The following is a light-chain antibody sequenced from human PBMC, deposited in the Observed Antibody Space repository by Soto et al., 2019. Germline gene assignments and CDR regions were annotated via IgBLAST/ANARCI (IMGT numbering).Light chain of an antibody. CDR3: QQDYDYPFT. V-gene: IGKV1-6*01. J-gene: IGKJ2*01. CDR2: AAS. Sequence: AIQMTQSPSSLSASVGDRVTITCRASQGIRYDLAWFQQKPGKAPKLLLYAASTLQGGVPSRFSGSGSARDFTLTISSLQPEDFASYYCQQDYDYPFTFGQGTKVEI. CDR1: QGIRYD.